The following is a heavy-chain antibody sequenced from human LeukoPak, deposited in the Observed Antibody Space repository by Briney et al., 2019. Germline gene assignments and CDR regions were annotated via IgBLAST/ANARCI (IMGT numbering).Heavy chain of an antibody. J-gene: IGHJ5*02. D-gene: IGHD6-19*01. CDR2: INHSGST. CDR1: GGSFSGYY. V-gene: IGHV4-34*01. Sequence: PSETLSLTCAVYGGSFSGYYWSWIRQPPGKGLEWIGEINHSGSTNYNPSLKRRVTISVDTSKNQFSLKLSSVTAADTAVYYCATFTVAGSGGQEGWFDPWGQGTLVTVSS. CDR3: ATFTVAGSGGQEGWFDP.